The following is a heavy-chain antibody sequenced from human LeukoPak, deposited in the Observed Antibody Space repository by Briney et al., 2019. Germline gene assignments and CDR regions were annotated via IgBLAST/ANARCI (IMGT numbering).Heavy chain of an antibody. V-gene: IGHV4-30-2*01. J-gene: IGHJ4*02. CDR3: ARSPLYCSSTSCYFDY. CDR1: GGSISSGGYY. D-gene: IGHD2-2*01. Sequence: SETLSLTCTVSGGSISSGGYYWSWIRQPPGKGLEWIGYIYHSGSTYYNPSLKSRVTISVDRSKNQFSLKLSSVTAADTAVYYCARSPLYCSSTSCYFDYWGQGTLVTVSS. CDR2: IYHSGST.